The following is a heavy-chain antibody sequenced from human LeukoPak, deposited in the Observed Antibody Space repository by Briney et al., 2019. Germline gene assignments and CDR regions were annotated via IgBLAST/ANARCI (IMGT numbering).Heavy chain of an antibody. CDR2: INPNSGGT. CDR1: GYTFTGYY. J-gene: IGHJ4*02. V-gene: IGHV1-2*06. D-gene: IGHD3-9*01. Sequence: GASVKVSCKASGYTFTGYYMHWVRQAPGQGLEWMGRINPNSGGTNYAQKFQGRVTMTRDTSISTAYMELSRLRSDDTAVYYCARMVVSKSPLTGYYNHFDYWGQGTLVTVSS. CDR3: ARMVVSKSPLTGYYNHFDY.